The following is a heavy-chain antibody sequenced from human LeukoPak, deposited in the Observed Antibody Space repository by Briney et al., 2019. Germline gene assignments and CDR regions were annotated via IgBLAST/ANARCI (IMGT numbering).Heavy chain of an antibody. V-gene: IGHV4-59*01. J-gene: IGHJ4*02. CDR3: ARGPNRYSSGWYYFDY. Sequence: SETLSLTCTVSGGSISSYYWSWIRQPPGKGLEWIGYIYYSGSTNYNPSLKSRVTISVDTSKNEFSLKLSSVTAADTAVYFCARGPNRYSSGWYYFDYWGQGALVTVSS. D-gene: IGHD6-19*01. CDR1: GGSISSYY. CDR2: IYYSGST.